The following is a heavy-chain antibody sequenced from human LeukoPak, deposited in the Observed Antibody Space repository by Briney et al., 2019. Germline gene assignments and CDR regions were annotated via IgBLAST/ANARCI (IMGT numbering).Heavy chain of an antibody. CDR1: GFTFSSYA. Sequence: GGSLRLSCAASGFTFSSYAMSWVRQAPGKGLEWVSAISGSGGSTYYADSVKGRFTISRDNSKNTLYLQMNSLRAEDTAVYYCAKVGVYGSGSTDTLTWGQGTLVTVSS. CDR3: AKVGVYGSGSTDTLT. V-gene: IGHV3-23*01. J-gene: IGHJ5*02. D-gene: IGHD3-10*01. CDR2: ISGSGGST.